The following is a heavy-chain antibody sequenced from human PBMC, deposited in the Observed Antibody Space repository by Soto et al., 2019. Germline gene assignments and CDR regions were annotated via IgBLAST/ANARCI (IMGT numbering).Heavy chain of an antibody. D-gene: IGHD6-13*01. Sequence: QVQLQESGPGLVKPSQTLSLTCTVSGGSISSGDYYWSWIRQPPGKGLEWIGYIYYSGSTYYNPSLKSRVTISVDTSTNQFSLKLSSVTAADTAVYYCARDPGIAAAAPDYWGQGTLVTVSS. V-gene: IGHV4-30-4*01. CDR3: ARDPGIAAAAPDY. CDR1: GGSISSGDYY. J-gene: IGHJ4*02. CDR2: IYYSGST.